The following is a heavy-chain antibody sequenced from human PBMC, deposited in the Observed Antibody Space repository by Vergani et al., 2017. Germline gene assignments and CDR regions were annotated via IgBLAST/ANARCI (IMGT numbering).Heavy chain of an antibody. CDR3: AREEGSSWYGGSWFDP. J-gene: IGHJ5*02. Sequence: EVQLVESGGGLVQPGGSLRLSCAASGFTFSSYWMSWVRQAPGKGLEWVANIKQDGSEKYYVDSGKGRFTISRDNAKNSLYLQMNSLRAEDTAVYYCAREEGSSWYGGSWFDPWGQGTLVTVSS. D-gene: IGHD6-13*01. V-gene: IGHV3-7*03. CDR1: GFTFSSYW. CDR2: IKQDGSEK.